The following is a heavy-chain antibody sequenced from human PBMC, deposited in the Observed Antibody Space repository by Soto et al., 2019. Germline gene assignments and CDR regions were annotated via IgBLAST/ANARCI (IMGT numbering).Heavy chain of an antibody. CDR3: AKGGRRVAANWFDP. J-gene: IGHJ5*02. CDR1: GFTFSSYG. Sequence: AGGSLRLSCAASGFTFSSYGMHWVRQAPGKGLEWVAVISYDGSNKYYADSVKGRFTISRDNSKNTLYLQMNSLRAEDTAVYYCAKGGRRVAANWFDPWGQGTLVTVSS. D-gene: IGHD2-15*01. CDR2: ISYDGSNK. V-gene: IGHV3-30*18.